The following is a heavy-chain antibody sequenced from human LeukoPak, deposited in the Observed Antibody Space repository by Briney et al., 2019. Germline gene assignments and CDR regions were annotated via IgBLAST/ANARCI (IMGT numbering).Heavy chain of an antibody. Sequence: KSSETLSLTCTVSGGSISSYYWSWIRQPPGKGLEWIGYIYYSGSTNYNPSLKSRVTISVDTSKNQFSLKLSSVTAADTAVYYCARGTPYYYGPVNYFDYWGQGTLVTVSS. CDR3: ARGTPYYYGPVNYFDY. CDR2: IYYSGST. V-gene: IGHV4-59*01. D-gene: IGHD3-10*01. CDR1: GGSISSYY. J-gene: IGHJ4*02.